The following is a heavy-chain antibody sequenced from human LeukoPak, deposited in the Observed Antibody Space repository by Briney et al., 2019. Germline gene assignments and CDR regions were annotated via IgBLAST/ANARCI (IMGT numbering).Heavy chain of an antibody. D-gene: IGHD3-16*01. J-gene: IGHJ3*02. Sequence: SETLSLTCTVSGGSISSYYCSWIRQPPGKGLEWIGYIYYSGSTNYNPSLKSRVTISVDTSKNQFSLKLSSVTAADTAVYYCARLMDAYYDYVWGSYPLHAFDIWGQGTMLTVSS. CDR3: ARLMDAYYDYVWGSYPLHAFDI. CDR2: IYYSGST. CDR1: GGSISSYY. V-gene: IGHV4-59*08.